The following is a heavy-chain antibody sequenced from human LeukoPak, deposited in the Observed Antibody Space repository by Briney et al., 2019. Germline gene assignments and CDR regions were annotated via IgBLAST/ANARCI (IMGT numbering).Heavy chain of an antibody. CDR3: AKSGGYGLIDY. D-gene: IGHD6-25*01. Sequence: SETLSLTCTVSGGSISSYYWSWIRQPPGKGLEWIGYIYYSGSTNYSPSLKSRVTISGDTSKNQFSLKMSSVTAADTAVYYCAKSGGYGLIDYWGQGTLVTVSS. CDR2: IYYSGST. V-gene: IGHV4-59*08. CDR1: GGSISSYY. J-gene: IGHJ4*01.